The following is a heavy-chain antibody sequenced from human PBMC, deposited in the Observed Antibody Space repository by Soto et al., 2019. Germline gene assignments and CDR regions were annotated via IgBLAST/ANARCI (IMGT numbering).Heavy chain of an antibody. CDR2: ISPRDGTT. Sequence: QVQLVQSGAEVKKSGASVKVSCKASGYTFINYAMYWVRQAPGQGLEWMGIISPRDGTTTYAQNFQDRVTMTRDTSTRKVYMELSSLRSEDTTVYYCARGGGTLDYWGQGTLVTVSS. J-gene: IGHJ4*02. CDR1: GYTFINYA. V-gene: IGHV1-46*01. CDR3: ARGGGTLDY.